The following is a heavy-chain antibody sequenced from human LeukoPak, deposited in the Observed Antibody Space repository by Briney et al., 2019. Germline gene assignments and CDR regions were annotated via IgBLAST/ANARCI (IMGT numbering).Heavy chain of an antibody. V-gene: IGHV3-7*01. CDR1: RFTLSNYW. CDR2: IKQDGSET. D-gene: IGHD6-19*01. Sequence: GGSLRLSCAASRFTLSNYWMSWVRQAPGKGLDWVANIKQDGSETYYVDSVKGRFTISRDNAKNSLSLQMNSLRAEDTAVYYCARQRGSGCLDYWGQGTLVTVSS. CDR3: ARQRGSGCLDY. J-gene: IGHJ4*02.